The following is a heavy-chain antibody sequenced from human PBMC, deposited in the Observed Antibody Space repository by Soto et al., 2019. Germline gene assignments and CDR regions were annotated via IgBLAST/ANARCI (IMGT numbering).Heavy chain of an antibody. D-gene: IGHD1-26*01. J-gene: IGHJ4*02. CDR1: GYTFTNYD. CDR3: ARAIRDQLLSDY. Sequence: QVHLVQSGAEVKQPGASVKVSCRTSGYTFTNYDISWVRQATGQGLEWMGWMNPDSANTGNAQKFQGRVTLTRDTSISTAYMELNSLTSEDTATYYCARAIRDQLLSDYWGQGSLVIVSS. V-gene: IGHV1-8*01. CDR2: MNPDSANT.